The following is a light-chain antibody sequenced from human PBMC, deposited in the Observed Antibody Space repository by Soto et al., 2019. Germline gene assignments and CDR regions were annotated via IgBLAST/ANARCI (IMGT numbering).Light chain of an antibody. J-gene: IGKJ1*01. V-gene: IGKV1-5*03. CDR3: QHYNSFSRT. Sequence: DIQMTQSPSTLSASVGDRVAITCRASDNIAPWVAWYQQKPGKAPKVLIYKAANLADEVPSRFAGSGSGTDFTLTITRLQPDDFATYYCQHYNSFSRTFGQGTKVEV. CDR1: DNIAPW. CDR2: KAA.